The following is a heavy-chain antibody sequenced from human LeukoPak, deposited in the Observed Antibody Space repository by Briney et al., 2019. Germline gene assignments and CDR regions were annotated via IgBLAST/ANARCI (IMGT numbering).Heavy chain of an antibody. J-gene: IGHJ4*02. D-gene: IGHD5-12*01. V-gene: IGHV4-39*07. CDR1: GGSISSSSYY. Sequence: PSETLSLTCTVSGGSISSSSYYWGWIRQPPGKGLEWIGSIYYSGSTYYNPSLKSRVTISVDTSKNQFSLKLSSVTAADTAVYYCARGRGYSGLYYFDYWGQGTLVTVSS. CDR3: ARGRGYSGLYYFDY. CDR2: IYYSGST.